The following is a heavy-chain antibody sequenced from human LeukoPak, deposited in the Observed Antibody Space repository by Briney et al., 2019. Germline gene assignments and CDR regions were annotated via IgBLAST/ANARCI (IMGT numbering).Heavy chain of an antibody. J-gene: IGHJ4*02. V-gene: IGHV4-39*07. CDR1: GGSLSIDTYY. Sequence: SETLSLTCSVSGGSLSIDTYYWGWIRQPPGKGLEWIGSIYYSGSTYYNPSLKSRVTISVDTSKNQFSLKLSSVTAADTAVYYCARGPIVVVPAAMGLGYWGQGTLVTVSS. D-gene: IGHD2-2*01. CDR2: IYYSGST. CDR3: ARGPIVVVPAAMGLGY.